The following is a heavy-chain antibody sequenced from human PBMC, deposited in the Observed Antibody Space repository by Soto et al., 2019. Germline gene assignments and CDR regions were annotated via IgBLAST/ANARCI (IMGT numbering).Heavy chain of an antibody. Sequence: GGSLRIPGISSGISFGRRAMSWVRQAPGEGLQWVSTITDSGGDSKYAESVRGRFTMSRGSSKKTLYQQMNSLRVEDSALYCWARGSTDSNPGSHILEFWGR. V-gene: IGHV3-23*01. J-gene: IGHJ2*01. CDR3: ARGSTDSNPGSHILEF. D-gene: IGHD3-10*01. CDR1: GISFGRRA. CDR2: ITDSGGDS.